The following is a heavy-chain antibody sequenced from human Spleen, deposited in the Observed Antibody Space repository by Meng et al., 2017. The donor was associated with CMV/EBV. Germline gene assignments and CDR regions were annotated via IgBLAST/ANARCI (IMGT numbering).Heavy chain of an antibody. V-gene: IGHV3-21*01. Sequence: GGSLRLPCAAAGFTLSCYALIWVRQAPGKGLEWVSSISGSGTYSLKGRFTISRDNAKNSPYLQLSSLRAEDTSVYYSARYKIVPAPRGHYYYYGMDVWGQGTTVTVSS. CDR3: ARYKIVPAPRGHYYYYGMDV. CDR1: GFTLSCYA. D-gene: IGHD2-2*01. J-gene: IGHJ6*01. CDR2: ISGSG.